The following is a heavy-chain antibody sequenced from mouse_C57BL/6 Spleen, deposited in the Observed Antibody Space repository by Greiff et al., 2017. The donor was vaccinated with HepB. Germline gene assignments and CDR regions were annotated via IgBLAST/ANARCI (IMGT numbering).Heavy chain of an antibody. Sequence: VQLQQPGAELVMPGASVKLSCKASGYTFTSYWMHWVKQRPGQGLEWIGEIDPSDSYTNYNQKFKGKSTLTVDKSSSTAYMQLSSLTSEDSAVYCCESGDGFDYWGQGTTLTVSS. CDR2: IDPSDSYT. V-gene: IGHV1-69*01. CDR3: ESGDGFDY. J-gene: IGHJ2*01. CDR1: GYTFTSYW.